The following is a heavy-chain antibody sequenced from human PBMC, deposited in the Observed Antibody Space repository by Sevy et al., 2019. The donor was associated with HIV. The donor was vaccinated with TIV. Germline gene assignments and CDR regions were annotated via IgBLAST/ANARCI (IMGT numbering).Heavy chain of an antibody. CDR1: GYTFSDSGYY. CDR3: ERESYDFWTGPVDYDYGMDV. CDR2: INPKSGAT. Sequence: ASVKVSCKASGYTFSDSGYYVHWVRQAPGQGLEWMGWINPKSGATNYAQKFKGRVTMNRDTSVSTANMELNRLTSDDTAVYYGERESYDFWTGPVDYDYGMDVWGQGTTVTVSS. J-gene: IGHJ6*02. D-gene: IGHD3-3*01. V-gene: IGHV1-2*02.